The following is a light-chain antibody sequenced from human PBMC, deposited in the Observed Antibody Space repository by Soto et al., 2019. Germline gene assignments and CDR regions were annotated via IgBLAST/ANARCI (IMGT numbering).Light chain of an antibody. CDR2: KAS. V-gene: IGKV1-5*03. J-gene: IGKJ1*01. CDR3: QQYNSYS. Sequence: DIQMTQPPSTLSASVGDRVTFICGASKSISSWLAWHQQKPGKATKLLIYKASSLESGVPSRFSSSGSGTEFTLTISRLPPDDFATYYCQQYNSYSFGQGTKVDNK. CDR1: KSISSW.